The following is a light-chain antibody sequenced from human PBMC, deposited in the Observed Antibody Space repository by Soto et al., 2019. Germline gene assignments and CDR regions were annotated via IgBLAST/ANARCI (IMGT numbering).Light chain of an antibody. J-gene: IGLJ1*01. V-gene: IGLV2-23*01. Sequence: QSALTQPASVSGSPGQSITISCTGTSSDVGNYKLASWYQHHPGKAPKLMIYEGSKRPSGVSNRFSGSKSGNTASLTISGLQAEVEADYYFCSYSGSSTLVFGTGTKVTVL. CDR1: SSDVGNYKL. CDR2: EGS. CDR3: CSYSGSSTLV.